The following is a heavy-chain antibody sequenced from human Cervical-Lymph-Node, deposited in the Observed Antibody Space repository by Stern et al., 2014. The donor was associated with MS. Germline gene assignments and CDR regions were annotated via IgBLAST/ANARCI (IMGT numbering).Heavy chain of an antibody. CDR1: GFSLTTNGVA. J-gene: IGHJ4*02. D-gene: IGHD6-6*01. V-gene: IGHV2-5*02. CDR3: AHRDDWQLDFAY. Sequence: QVTLKESGPTLVIPTQTLTLTCTFSGFSLTTNGVAVGWIRPPPGKALERLALIYWDDDTRYSPSLKSRLTITKDTSKNQVLLTMTNVEPVDTATYYCAHRDDWQLDFAYWGQGILVTVSS. CDR2: IYWDDDT.